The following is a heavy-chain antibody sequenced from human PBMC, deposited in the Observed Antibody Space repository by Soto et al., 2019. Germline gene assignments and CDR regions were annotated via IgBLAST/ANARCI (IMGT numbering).Heavy chain of an antibody. CDR2: IYYSGST. Sequence: SETLSLTCTVSGGSVSSGTYYWSWIRQPPGKGLEWIGYIYYSGSTNYNPSLKSRVIISVDKSKNQFSLKLNSVTAADTAVYYCARSSPFDESHLWGQGTLVTVSS. D-gene: IGHD3-10*01. CDR3: ARSSPFDESHL. CDR1: GGSVSSGTYY. J-gene: IGHJ4*02. V-gene: IGHV4-61*01.